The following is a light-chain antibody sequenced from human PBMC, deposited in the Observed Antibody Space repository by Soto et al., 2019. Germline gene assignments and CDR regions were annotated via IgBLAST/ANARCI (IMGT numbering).Light chain of an antibody. CDR1: QDISSF. CDR2: GAS. CDR3: QQLNSFPIP. Sequence: IQLTQSPSSLSASVGDRVNITCRASQDISSFLAWYQQKPGKAPKLLIYGASTLQSGVPSRFSGSGSGTDFTLTIGSLQPEDFATYYCQQLNSFPIPFGPGTKVDIK. V-gene: IGKV1-9*01. J-gene: IGKJ3*01.